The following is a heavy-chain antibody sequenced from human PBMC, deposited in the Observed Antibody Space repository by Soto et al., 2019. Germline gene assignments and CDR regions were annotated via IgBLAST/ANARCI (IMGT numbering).Heavy chain of an antibody. CDR1: GFTVSTNY. J-gene: IGHJ4*02. CDR2: IYSGGNT. CDR3: GRGSSDSDGMLRVDY. V-gene: IGHV3-53*02. D-gene: IGHD2-2*01. Sequence: EVQLVETGGGLIQPGESLRLSCAASGFTVSTNYMSWVRQAPGKGLEWVSVIYSGGNTYYADSVKGRFSMSRDKSKNTLFLKINGLRAEDTAVYYCGRGSSDSDGMLRVDYWGQGTLVTVSS.